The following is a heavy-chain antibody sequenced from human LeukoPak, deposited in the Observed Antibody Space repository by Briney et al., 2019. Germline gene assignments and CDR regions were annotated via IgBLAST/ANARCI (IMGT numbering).Heavy chain of an antibody. J-gene: IGHJ4*02. V-gene: IGHV4-4*07. CDR1: GGSISSYY. CDR2: IYTNGST. Sequence: SETLSLTCTVSGGSISSYYWSWIRQPAGKGLEWIGRIYTNGSTNYNPSLKSRVTTSVDTSKNQFSLKLSSVTAADTAVYYCARGIYSGSLGRTDYWGQGTLVTVSS. D-gene: IGHD1-26*01. CDR3: ARGIYSGSLGRTDY.